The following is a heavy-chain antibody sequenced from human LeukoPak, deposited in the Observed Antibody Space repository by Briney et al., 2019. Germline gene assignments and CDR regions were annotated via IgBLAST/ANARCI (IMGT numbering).Heavy chain of an antibody. CDR1: GFTFSSYS. V-gene: IGHV3-30*02. J-gene: IGHJ4*02. CDR2: IRYDGSNK. D-gene: IGHD3-9*01. Sequence: GGSLRLSCAASGFTFSSYSMNWVRQAPGKGLEWVAFIRYDGSNKYYADSVKGRFTISRDNSKNTLYLQMNSLRAEDTAVYYCAKDYGDYDILTGYDYWGQGTLVTVSS. CDR3: AKDYGDYDILTGYDY.